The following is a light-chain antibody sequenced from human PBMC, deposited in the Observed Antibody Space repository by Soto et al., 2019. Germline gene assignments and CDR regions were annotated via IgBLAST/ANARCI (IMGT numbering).Light chain of an antibody. J-gene: IGKJ4*01. CDR2: GAS. CDR3: QQYGSSPLT. Sequence: EFVLTQSPGTLSLSPGERATLSCRASESVSDNYLAWYQQRSGQAPRLVIYGASSRASAVPDRFSGSGSGADFTLTISRLEPEDFAVYYCQQYGSSPLTFGGGTKVDI. CDR1: ESVSDNY. V-gene: IGKV3-20*01.